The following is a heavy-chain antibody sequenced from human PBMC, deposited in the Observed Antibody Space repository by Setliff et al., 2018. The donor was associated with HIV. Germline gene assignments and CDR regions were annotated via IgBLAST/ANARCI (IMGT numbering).Heavy chain of an antibody. CDR3: ARARAMWDVWGGYREHYSFDI. Sequence: SETLSLTCTVSGGSVSSSYYYWDWIRQPPGKGLEWIGSIYYSGNTYYSPSLKSRVNISVGTSKNLFSLQLTSVTAADTAVYYCARARAMWDVWGGYREHYSFDIWGRGTMVTVSS. D-gene: IGHD3-16*02. J-gene: IGHJ3*02. V-gene: IGHV4-39*07. CDR1: GGSVSSSYYY. CDR2: IYYSGNT.